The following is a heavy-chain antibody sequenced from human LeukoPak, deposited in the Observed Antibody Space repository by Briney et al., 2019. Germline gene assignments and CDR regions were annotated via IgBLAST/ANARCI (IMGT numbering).Heavy chain of an antibody. CDR1: GGSLSSYY. CDR3: AIRFSSSWYSDAFDI. J-gene: IGHJ3*02. Sequence: PSETLSLTCTVSGGSLSSYYWSWIRQPAGKGLEWIGRIYTSGSTNYNPSLKSRVTMSVDTSKNQFSLKLSSVTAADTAVYYCAIRFSSSWYSDAFDIWGQGTMVTVSS. V-gene: IGHV4-4*07. D-gene: IGHD6-13*01. CDR2: IYTSGST.